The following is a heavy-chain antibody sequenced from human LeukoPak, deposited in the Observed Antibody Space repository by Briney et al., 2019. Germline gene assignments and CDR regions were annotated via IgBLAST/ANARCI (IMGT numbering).Heavy chain of an antibody. J-gene: IGHJ4*02. CDR3: ARGGLRGDYPEGFDY. CDR1: GGSISSYY. D-gene: IGHD2-21*02. CDR2: INHSGST. V-gene: IGHV4-34*01. Sequence: SETLSLTCTVSGGSISSYYWSWIRQPPGKGLEWIGEINHSGSTNYNPSLKSRVTISVDTSKNQFSLKLSSVTAADTAVYYCARGGLRGDYPEGFDYWGQGTLVTVSS.